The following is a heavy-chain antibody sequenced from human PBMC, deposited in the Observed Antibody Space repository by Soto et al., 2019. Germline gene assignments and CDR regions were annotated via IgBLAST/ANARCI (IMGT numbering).Heavy chain of an antibody. CDR2: VFWDDGE. Sequence: QITLRESGPSLVKPTETLTLTCTFSGFSLTTTGVGVGWIRQPPGKALEWLAVVFWDDGERYSPSLKSRFTIAKEPSKNQVILTMTNMDPVDTATYYCTQIYGSGSWGWYFHSWGQGTLVTVSS. CDR1: GFSLTTTGVG. V-gene: IGHV2-5*02. J-gene: IGHJ4*02. D-gene: IGHD1-26*01. CDR3: TQIYGSGSWGWYFHS.